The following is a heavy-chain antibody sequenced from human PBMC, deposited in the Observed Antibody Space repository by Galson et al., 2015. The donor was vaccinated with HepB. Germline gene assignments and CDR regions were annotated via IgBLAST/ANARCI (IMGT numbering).Heavy chain of an antibody. V-gene: IGHV3-74*01. J-gene: IGHJ4*02. CDR3: ARDPPNTGDYYFDD. CDR2: INSDGSNT. D-gene: IGHD7-27*01. CDR1: GFTFSSSW. Sequence: SLRLSCAASGFTFSSSWMHWARQDPGKGLVWVSGINSDGSNTKYADSVKGRFTISRDNARNTLSLQMNNLRVEDTAVYCCARDPPNTGDYYFDDWGQGSLVTVSS.